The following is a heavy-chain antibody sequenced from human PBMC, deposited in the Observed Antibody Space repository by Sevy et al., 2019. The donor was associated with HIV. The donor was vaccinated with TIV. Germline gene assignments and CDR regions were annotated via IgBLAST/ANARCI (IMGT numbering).Heavy chain of an antibody. Sequence: ASVKVSSKASGYIFTDYYIHWVRQAPGQGLEWMACINSDSGVTNYAQRFQGEVTVTRDTSLNTAYLDLSRLKSNDTAIYFCARLTTKPTSDLYGMDVWGQGTTVTVSS. CDR2: INSDSGVT. CDR1: GYIFTDYY. CDR3: ARLTTKPTSDLYGMDV. J-gene: IGHJ6*02. V-gene: IGHV1-2*02. D-gene: IGHD4-17*01.